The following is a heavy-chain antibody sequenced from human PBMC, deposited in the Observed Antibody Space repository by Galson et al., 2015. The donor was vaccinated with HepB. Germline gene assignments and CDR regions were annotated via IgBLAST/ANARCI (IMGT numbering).Heavy chain of an antibody. CDR3: ARDGGNYCSGGSCYSEIPSFDY. CDR2: ISSSGSTI. Sequence: LRLSCAASGFTFRDYYMSWLRQAPGKGLEWVSYISSSGSTIYYADSVKGRFTISRDNAKNSLYLQMNSLRAEDTAVYYCARDGGNYCSGGSCYSEIPSFDYWGQGTLVTVSS. CDR1: GFTFRDYY. D-gene: IGHD2-15*01. V-gene: IGHV3-11*01. J-gene: IGHJ4*02.